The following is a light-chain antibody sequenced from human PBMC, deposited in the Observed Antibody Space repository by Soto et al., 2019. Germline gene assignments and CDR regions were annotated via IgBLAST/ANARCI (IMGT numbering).Light chain of an antibody. J-gene: IGLJ2*01. CDR2: STN. CDR1: SGSVSTSYY. V-gene: IGLV8-61*01. CDR3: VLYMGSGISV. Sequence: QTVVTQEPSFSVSPGGTVTLTCGLSSGSVSTSYYPSRYQQTPGQAPRTLIYSTNTRSSGVPDRFSGSILGNKAALTITGAQADDESDHYCVLYMGSGISVFGGGTKLTVL.